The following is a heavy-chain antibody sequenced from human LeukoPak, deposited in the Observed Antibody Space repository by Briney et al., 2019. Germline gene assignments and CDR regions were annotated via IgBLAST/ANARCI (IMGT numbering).Heavy chain of an antibody. Sequence: GGSLRLSCAASGFTFSSNGNYWVCQPQGKGLGWVAVISYDGSNKYYADSVKGRFTISRDNSKNTLYLQMNSLRAEDTAVYYCAKELTGLPFDYWGQGTLVTVSS. CDR1: GFTFSSNG. CDR3: AKELTGLPFDY. J-gene: IGHJ4*02. CDR2: ISYDGSNK. V-gene: IGHV3-30*18. D-gene: IGHD3-16*01.